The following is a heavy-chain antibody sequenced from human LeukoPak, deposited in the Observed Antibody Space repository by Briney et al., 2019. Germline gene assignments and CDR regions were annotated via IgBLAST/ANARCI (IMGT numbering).Heavy chain of an antibody. CDR1: GFTFDDYA. J-gene: IGHJ6*03. CDR3: ARDRSGYSLVPSSKYNYYYMDV. Sequence: GRSLRLSCAASGFTFDDYAMNWVRQAPGKGLEWVSSISSSSSYIYYADSVKGRFTISRDNAKNSLFLQMNSLRAEDTAVYYCARDRSGYSLVPSSKYNYYYMDVWGKGTTVTVSS. CDR2: ISSSSSYI. D-gene: IGHD3-3*01. V-gene: IGHV3-21*01.